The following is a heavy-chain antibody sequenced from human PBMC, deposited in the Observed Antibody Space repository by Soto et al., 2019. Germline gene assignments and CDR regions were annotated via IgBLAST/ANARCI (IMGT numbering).Heavy chain of an antibody. D-gene: IGHD3-3*01. J-gene: IGHJ4*02. CDR2: IKQDGSEK. CDR3: AREGDLSRYYDFWSGYYSKPNYFDY. Sequence: GGSLRLSCAASGFTFSSYWMSWVRQAPGKGLEWVANIKQDGSEKYYVDSVKGRFTISRDNAKNSLYLQMNSLRAEDTAVYYCAREGDLSRYYDFWSGYYSKPNYFDYWGQGTLVTVSS. CDR1: GFTFSSYW. V-gene: IGHV3-7*01.